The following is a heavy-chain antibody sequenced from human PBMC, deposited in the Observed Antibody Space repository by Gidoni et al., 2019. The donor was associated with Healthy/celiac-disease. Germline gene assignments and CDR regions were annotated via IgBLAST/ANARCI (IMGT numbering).Heavy chain of an antibody. J-gene: IGHJ4*02. CDR1: GGSISSSSYY. CDR3: ARRVSSWQLSYYFDY. CDR2: IYYSGST. D-gene: IGHD6-13*01. V-gene: IGHV4-39*01. Sequence: QLQLQESGPGLVKPSETLSLTCTVSGGSISSSSYYWGWIRQPPGKGLEWIGSIYYSGSTYYNPSLKSRVTISVDTSKNQFSLKLSSVTAADTAVYYCARRVSSWQLSYYFDYWGQGTLVTVSS.